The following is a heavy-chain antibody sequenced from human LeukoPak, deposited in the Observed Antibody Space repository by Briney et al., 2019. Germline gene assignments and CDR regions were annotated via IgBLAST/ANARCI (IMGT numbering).Heavy chain of an antibody. Sequence: SETLSLTCAVSGGSIRDYQWSWIRQPPGKGLEWIGYIYNSGSTKYNPSLKSRVTVSVDTSKNQLSLKLSSVTAADTAVYYCARARPDTAMAVDYWGQGTLVTVSS. CDR3: ARARPDTAMAVDY. CDR1: GGSIRDYQ. J-gene: IGHJ4*02. CDR2: IYNSGST. V-gene: IGHV4-59*01. D-gene: IGHD5-18*01.